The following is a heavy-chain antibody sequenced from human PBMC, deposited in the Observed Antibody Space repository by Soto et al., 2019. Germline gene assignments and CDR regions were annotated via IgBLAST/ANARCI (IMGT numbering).Heavy chain of an antibody. J-gene: IGHJ4*02. CDR2: IYYNGRT. CDR1: GGSISSGAYY. Sequence: QVQLQESGPGLVKPSQTLSLTCTVSGGSISSGAYYWTWIRQHPGKGLEWIAYIYYNGRTSYNPSLKSRVAISIDTSKNQFSLKLSSVTAADTAMYYCARTPSDCLGGRCYLPDYWGQGTLVTASS. V-gene: IGHV4-31*03. D-gene: IGHD2-15*01. CDR3: ARTPSDCLGGRCYLPDY.